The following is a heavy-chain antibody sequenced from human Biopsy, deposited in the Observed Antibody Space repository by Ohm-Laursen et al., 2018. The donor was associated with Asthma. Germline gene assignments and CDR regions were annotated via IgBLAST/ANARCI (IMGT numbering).Heavy chain of an antibody. CDR1: GASITSSAYY. V-gene: IGHV4-39*01. CDR3: ARHDHRWDTYADF. CDR2: MYYGETT. Sequence: GTPSLTCTVSGASITSSAYYWGWIRQPPGKGLEWIGSMYYGETTYYSPSLKSRVTISVDTSKNQFSLILSSVTAADTAVYYCARHDHRWDTYADFWGQGTLVTVSS. D-gene: IGHD2-2*01. J-gene: IGHJ4*02.